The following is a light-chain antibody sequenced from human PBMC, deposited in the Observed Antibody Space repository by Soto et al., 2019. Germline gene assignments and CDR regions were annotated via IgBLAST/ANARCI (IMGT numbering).Light chain of an antibody. V-gene: IGKV3-20*01. CDR2: GAS. CDR3: QHYRSAPFT. J-gene: IGKJ3*01. Sequence: EIVLTHSPGILSLSPGERATLACRASQSISSDHLAWYQQRPGQSPRLLIYGASSRTTGVPDRFSGSGSGTDFTLTISRLEPEDFAVYYCQHYRSAPFTFGPGTKVDIK. CDR1: QSISSDH.